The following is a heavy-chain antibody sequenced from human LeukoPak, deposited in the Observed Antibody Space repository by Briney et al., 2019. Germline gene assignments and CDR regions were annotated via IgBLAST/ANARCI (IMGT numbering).Heavy chain of an antibody. V-gene: IGHV4-4*07. J-gene: IGHJ4*02. D-gene: IGHD3-10*01. CDR2: IYTSGST. Sequence: SETLSLTCTVSGGSISSYYWSWIRQPAGKGLERIGRIYTSGSTNYNPSLKSRVTMSVDTSKNQFSLKLSSVTAADTAVYYCARAARITMVRGVTFPIDYWGQGTLVTVSS. CDR3: ARAARITMVRGVTFPIDY. CDR1: GGSISSYY.